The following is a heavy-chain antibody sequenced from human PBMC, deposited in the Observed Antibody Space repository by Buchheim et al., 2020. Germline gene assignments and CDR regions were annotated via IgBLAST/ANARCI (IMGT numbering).Heavy chain of an antibody. CDR2: INPNSGGP. Sequence: QVQLVQSGAEVKKPGASVKVSCKASGYTFTGYYMHWVRQAPGQGLEWMGWINPNSGGPNYAQKFQGRVTMTRDTSISTAYMERSRLRSDDTAVYYCARDLGQWLVHYYYYGMDVWGQGTT. CDR3: ARDLGQWLVHYYYYGMDV. V-gene: IGHV1-2*02. D-gene: IGHD6-19*01. J-gene: IGHJ6*02. CDR1: GYTFTGYY.